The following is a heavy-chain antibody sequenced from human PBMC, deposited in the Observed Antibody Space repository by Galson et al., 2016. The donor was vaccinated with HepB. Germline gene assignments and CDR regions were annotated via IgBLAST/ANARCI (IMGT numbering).Heavy chain of an antibody. J-gene: IGHJ4*02. V-gene: IGHV3-33*06. CDR1: GFTFNSYG. CDR3: AKDTGGGDYGYFDY. Sequence: SLRLSCAASGFTFNSYGMHWVRQAPGEGLEWVAVIWFDGSNKYYADSVKGRFTISRDNSKNTLYLQMNSLRAEDTAVYSCAKDTGGGDYGYFDYWGRGTLVTVSS. CDR2: IWFDGSNK. D-gene: IGHD2-21*02.